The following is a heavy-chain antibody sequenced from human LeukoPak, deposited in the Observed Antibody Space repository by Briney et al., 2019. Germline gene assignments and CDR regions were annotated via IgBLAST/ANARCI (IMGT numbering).Heavy chain of an antibody. V-gene: IGHV3-23*01. J-gene: IGHJ4*02. D-gene: IGHD6-19*01. Sequence: GGSLRLSCAASGFTFSSYAMSWVRQAPGKGLEWVSAISGSGGSTYYADSVKGRFTISGDNSKNTLYLQMNSLRAEDTAVYYCAKDHGYSSGWYNDGGWYFDYWGQGTLVTVSS. CDR1: GFTFSSYA. CDR3: AKDHGYSSGWYNDGGWYFDY. CDR2: ISGSGGST.